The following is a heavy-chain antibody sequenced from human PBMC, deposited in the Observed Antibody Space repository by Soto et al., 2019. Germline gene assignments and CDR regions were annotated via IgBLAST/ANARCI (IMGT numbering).Heavy chain of an antibody. Sequence: SETLSLTCTVSGGSISSYYWSWIRQPPGKGLEWIGYIYYSATTNYNPSLKSRVTISVDTSKNQFSLKLSSVTAADTAVYYCARHSNEYRKSLDYWGQGTLVTVSS. CDR1: GGSISSYY. V-gene: IGHV4-59*08. CDR2: IYYSATT. D-gene: IGHD1-1*01. J-gene: IGHJ4*02. CDR3: ARHSNEYRKSLDY.